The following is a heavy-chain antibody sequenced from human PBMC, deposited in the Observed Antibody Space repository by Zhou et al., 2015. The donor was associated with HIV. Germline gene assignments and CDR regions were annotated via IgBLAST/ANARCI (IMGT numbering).Heavy chain of an antibody. V-gene: IGHV1-69*01. D-gene: IGHD5-12*01. CDR2: IIPIFGTA. CDR1: GGTFSSYA. CDR3: ARDPPYSGYDRISAFDP. J-gene: IGHJ5*02. Sequence: QVQLVQSGAEVKKPGSSVKVSCKASGGTFSSYAISWVRQAPGQGLEWMGGIIPIFGTANYAQKFQGRVTITADESTSTAYMELSSLRSEDTAVYYCARDPPYSGYDRISAFDPWGQGTLVTVSS.